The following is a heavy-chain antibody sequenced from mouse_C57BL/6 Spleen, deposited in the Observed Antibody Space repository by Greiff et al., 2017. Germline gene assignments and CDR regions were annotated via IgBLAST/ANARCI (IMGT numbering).Heavy chain of an antibody. D-gene: IGHD2-3*01. CDR1: GYTFTDYN. CDR2: INPNNGGT. V-gene: IGHV1-22*01. Sequence: EVKLQESGPELVKPGASVKMSCKASGYTFTDYNMHWVKQSHGKGLAWIGYINPNNGGTSYNQKFKGKATLTVNKSSSTAYMELRSLTSEDSAVYYCARDGYTGEYFDYWGQGTTLTVSS. CDR3: ARDGYTGEYFDY. J-gene: IGHJ2*01.